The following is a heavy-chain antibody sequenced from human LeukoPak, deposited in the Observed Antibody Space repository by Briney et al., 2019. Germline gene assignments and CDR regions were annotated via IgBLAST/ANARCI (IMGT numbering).Heavy chain of an antibody. CDR2: ISSSGSTI. V-gene: IGHV3-48*04. J-gene: IGHJ6*04. CDR1: GFTFSSYG. D-gene: IGHD3-10*02. Sequence: GGSLRLSCAASGFTFSSYGMHWVRQAPGKGLEWVSYISSSGSTIYYADSVKGRFTISRDNAKNSLYLQMNSLRAEDTAVCYCAELGITMIGGVWGKGTTVTISS. CDR3: AELGITMIGGV.